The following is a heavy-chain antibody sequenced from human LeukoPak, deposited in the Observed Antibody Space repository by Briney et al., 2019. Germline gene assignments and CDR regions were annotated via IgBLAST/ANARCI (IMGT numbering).Heavy chain of an antibody. V-gene: IGHV3-30-3*01. CDR3: ARGGYYYDTTGSPGDY. CDR2: ISYAGTNK. CDR1: GFTLTNYA. Sequence: GTSLRLSCVVSGFTLTNYALHWVRQAPGKGLEWVAVISYAGTNKYYADSVKGRFTISRDISKNTVYLHMDSLRDEDTAVYFCARGGYYYDTTGSPGDYWGQGTLVTVSS. J-gene: IGHJ4*02. D-gene: IGHD3-22*01.